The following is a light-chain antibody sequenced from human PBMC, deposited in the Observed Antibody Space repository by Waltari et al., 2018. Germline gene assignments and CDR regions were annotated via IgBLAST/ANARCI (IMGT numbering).Light chain of an antibody. V-gene: IGLV2-14*03. Sequence: QSALTQPASVSGSPGQSITISCTGTSSDVGAYAYVSWYPQHPGKVPKLMIYAVTYRRSGISKRFSGYKSGITACLTISGLQAEDEADYYCSSHTSSRTRVFGGGTKLTVL. CDR3: SSHTSSRTRV. CDR2: AVT. CDR1: SSDVGAYAY. J-gene: IGLJ3*02.